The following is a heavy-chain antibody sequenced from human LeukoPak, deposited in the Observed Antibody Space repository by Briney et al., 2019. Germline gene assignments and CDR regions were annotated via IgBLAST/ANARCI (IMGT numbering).Heavy chain of an antibody. D-gene: IGHD5-18*01. J-gene: IGHJ5*02. Sequence: GESLKISCKCSGYSFTSYWIGWVRQMPGKGLEWMGIIYPGDSDTRYSPSFQGQVTISADKSISTAYLQWSSLKASDTAMFYCARRGYGKYNWFDPWGQGTLVTVSS. CDR2: IYPGDSDT. V-gene: IGHV5-51*01. CDR3: ARRGYGKYNWFDP. CDR1: GYSFTSYW.